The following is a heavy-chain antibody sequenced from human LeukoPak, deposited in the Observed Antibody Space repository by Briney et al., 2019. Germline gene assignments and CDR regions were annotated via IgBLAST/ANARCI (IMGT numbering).Heavy chain of an antibody. CDR3: AGTTGSSFKPYYFDY. V-gene: IGHV4-59*01. J-gene: IGHJ4*02. CDR1: GGSISSYY. CDR2: FYSNGST. Sequence: PSETLSLTCTVSGGSISSYYWSWIRQPPGKGLEWIGCFYSNGSTNYNPSLKSRITISVDTSKNQFSLKLSSLTAADTAVYYCAGTTGSSFKPYYFDYWGQGTLVTVSS. D-gene: IGHD4-17*01.